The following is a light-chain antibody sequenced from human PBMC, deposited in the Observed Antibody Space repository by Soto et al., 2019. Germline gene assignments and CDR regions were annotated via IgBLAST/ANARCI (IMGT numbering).Light chain of an antibody. CDR1: QNIYSN. CDR3: LQYHNLCV. V-gene: IGKV3-15*01. J-gene: IGKJ4*02. Sequence: IVMTQSPATLSVSPGERATLSCRASQNIYSNIAWYQQRPGQAPRLLIYRASTRAPGVSPRFSGSGSGTEFTLTISSLRSEDFAIYSYLQYHNLCVFGRGTQVEIK. CDR2: RAS.